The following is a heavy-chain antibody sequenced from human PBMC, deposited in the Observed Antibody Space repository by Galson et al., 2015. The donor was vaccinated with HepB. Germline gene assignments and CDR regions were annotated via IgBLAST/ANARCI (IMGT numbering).Heavy chain of an antibody. CDR3: TRGDGADSWYSEF. CDR2: ISGNSGRI. CDR1: GFEFSMYS. J-gene: IGHJ4*02. V-gene: IGHV3-48*02. D-gene: IGHD1-26*01. Sequence: SCAASGFEFSMYSMNWVRQAPGKGLEWISYISGNSGRIDYADSVQGRFTISRDNARNSMYLQMRSLKDEDTAVYFCTRGDGADSWYSEFWGQGTLVTVSS.